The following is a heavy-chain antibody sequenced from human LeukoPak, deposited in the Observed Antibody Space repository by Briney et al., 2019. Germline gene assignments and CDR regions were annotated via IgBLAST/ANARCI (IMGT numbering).Heavy chain of an antibody. V-gene: IGHV3-30*18. Sequence: PGRSLRLSCTASGIPFNTYGMHWVRQAPGKGLEWVAVISFDGSTKYYTDSAKGRFTISRDNSRNTLYLQMNSLRAEDTAVYYCAKDPTSPWGQGTLVTVSS. J-gene: IGHJ5*02. CDR3: AKDPTSP. CDR2: ISFDGSTK. CDR1: GIPFNTYG.